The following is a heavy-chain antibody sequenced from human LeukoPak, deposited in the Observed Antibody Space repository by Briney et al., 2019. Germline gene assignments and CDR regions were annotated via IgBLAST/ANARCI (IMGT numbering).Heavy chain of an antibody. Sequence: ASVKVSCKASGYTFTSYAMHWVRQAPGQRLEWMGWINAGNGNTKYSQKFQGRVTITRDTSASTAYMELSSLRSEDTAVYYCARGADILTGYYTWGMDVWGQGTTVTVSS. CDR1: GYTFTSYA. D-gene: IGHD3-9*01. J-gene: IGHJ6*02. CDR2: INAGNGNT. CDR3: ARGADILTGYYTWGMDV. V-gene: IGHV1-3*01.